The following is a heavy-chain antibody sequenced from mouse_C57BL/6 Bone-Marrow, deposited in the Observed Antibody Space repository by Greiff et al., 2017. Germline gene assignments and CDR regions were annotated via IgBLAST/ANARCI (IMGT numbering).Heavy chain of an antibody. Sequence: QVQLQQSGAELVRPGTSVKVSCKASGYAFTNYLIEWVKQRPGQGLEWIGVINPGSGGTNYTEKFKGKATLTADNSSSTAYMQLRRLTSEDSAVDVGARSHYYGRSYRFAYWGQGTLVTVSA. CDR2: INPGSGGT. CDR3: ARSHYYGRSYRFAY. CDR1: GYAFTNYL. D-gene: IGHD1-1*01. J-gene: IGHJ3*01. V-gene: IGHV1-54*01.